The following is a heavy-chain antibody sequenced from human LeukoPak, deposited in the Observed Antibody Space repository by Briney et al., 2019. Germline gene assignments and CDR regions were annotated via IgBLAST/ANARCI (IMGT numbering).Heavy chain of an antibody. CDR2: INPTGGST. J-gene: IGHJ4*02. V-gene: IGHV1-46*01. D-gene: IGHD3-22*01. CDR3: AREQYYSDSSGYSTLFDY. CDR1: GYTFTSYY. Sequence: ASVKVSCKASGYTFTSYYIHWVRQAPGQGLEWMGIINPTGGSTSYAQKFQGRVTMTRDTSTSTVYMELSSLRSEDTAVYYCAREQYYSDSSGYSTLFDYWGQGTLVTVSS.